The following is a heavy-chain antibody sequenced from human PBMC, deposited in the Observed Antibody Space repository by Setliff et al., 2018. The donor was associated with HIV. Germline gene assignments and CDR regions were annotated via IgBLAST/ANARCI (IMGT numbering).Heavy chain of an antibody. D-gene: IGHD2-15*01. CDR3: ARVGSYWTQFDY. CDR2: ISAYNGNT. Sequence: ASVKVSCKASGYTFTSYGISWVRQAPGQGLEWMGWISAYNGNTNYAQKFQGRVTMTTDTSTTTAYMELRSLRSDDTAVYYCARVGSYWTQFDYWGQGTLVTVSS. V-gene: IGHV1-18*01. J-gene: IGHJ4*01. CDR1: GYTFTSYG.